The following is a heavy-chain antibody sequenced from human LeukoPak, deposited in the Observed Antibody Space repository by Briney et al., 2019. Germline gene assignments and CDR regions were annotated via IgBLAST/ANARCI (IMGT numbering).Heavy chain of an antibody. CDR3: ARDGGGNSWYYFDY. CDR1: GFTFSSYA. D-gene: IGHD4-23*01. V-gene: IGHV3-30*04. Sequence: GGSLRLSCAASGFTFSSYAMHWVRQAPGKGLEWVAVISFDGSNKYYADSVKGRFTISRDNSKNTLYLQMNSLRAEDTAVYYCARDGGGNSWYYFDYWGQGTLVTVSS. CDR2: ISFDGSNK. J-gene: IGHJ4*02.